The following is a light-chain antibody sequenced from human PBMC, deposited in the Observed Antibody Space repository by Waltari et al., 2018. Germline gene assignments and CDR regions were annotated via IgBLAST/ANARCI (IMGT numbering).Light chain of an antibody. CDR1: ELANRY. V-gene: IGLV3-27*01. CDR3: YSATDNNVV. Sequence: SSALTQPSSVSVSPGQTATISCSGDELANRYVRWLKKKPGQAPVLVIYTDRERPSGIPERFSGSSSGTTVTLTITGAQVEDEAEYYCYSATDNNVVFGGGTRLTVL. J-gene: IGLJ3*02. CDR2: TDR.